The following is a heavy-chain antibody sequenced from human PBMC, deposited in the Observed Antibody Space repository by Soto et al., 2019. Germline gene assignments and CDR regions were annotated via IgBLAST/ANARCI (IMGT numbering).Heavy chain of an antibody. V-gene: IGHV3-30-3*01. D-gene: IGHD2-15*01. Sequence: QVQLVESGGGVVQPGRSLRLSCAASGFTFSSYAMHWVRQAPGKGLEWVAVISYDGSNKYYADSVKGRFTISRDNSKNTLYLQMNSLRAEDTAVYYCARKVGEGPYCSGGSCYYYCGMDVWGQGTTVTVSS. J-gene: IGHJ6*02. CDR1: GFTFSSYA. CDR2: ISYDGSNK. CDR3: ARKVGEGPYCSGGSCYYYCGMDV.